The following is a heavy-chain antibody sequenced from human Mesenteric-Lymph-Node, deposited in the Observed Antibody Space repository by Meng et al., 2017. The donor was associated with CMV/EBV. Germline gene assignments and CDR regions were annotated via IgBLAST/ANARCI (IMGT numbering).Heavy chain of an antibody. J-gene: IGHJ3*02. CDR2: IYPDNSDT. CDR1: GYTFNMYW. V-gene: IGHV5-51*01. D-gene: IGHD3-3*01. Sequence: GGSLRLSCEGSGYTFNMYWIGWVRQMPGKGLEWMGIIYPDNSDTRYSPSFRGQVTMSADKSTTTAYLKWSSLKASDTAVYYCARLAEDTIFGGSGPLEMWGQGTLVTVSS. CDR3: ARLAEDTIFGGSGPLEM.